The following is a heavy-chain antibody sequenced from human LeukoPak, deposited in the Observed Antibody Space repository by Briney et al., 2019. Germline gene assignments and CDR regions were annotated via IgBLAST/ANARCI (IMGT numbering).Heavy chain of an antibody. CDR2: ISSSSSYI. CDR3: ARDILTGVEMATKGSFDP. V-gene: IGHV3-21*01. D-gene: IGHD5-24*01. J-gene: IGHJ5*02. CDR1: GFTFSSYS. Sequence: PGGSLRLSCAASGFTFSSYSMNWVRQAPGKGLEWVSSISSSSSYIYYADSVKGRFTISRDNAKNSLYLQMNSLRAEDTAVYYCARDILTGVEMATKGSFDPWGQGTLVTVSS.